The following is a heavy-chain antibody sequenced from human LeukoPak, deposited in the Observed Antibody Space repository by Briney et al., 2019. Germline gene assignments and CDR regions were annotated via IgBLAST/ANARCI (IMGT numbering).Heavy chain of an antibody. CDR3: ARVPMVAAHFDY. CDR1: GGSIKTGAYY. J-gene: IGHJ4*02. Sequence: SETLSLTCAVSGGSIKTGAYYWSWIRQPPGKGLEWIGYIFYSGSTYYSPSLKSRVTISIDTSKNQFSLNLRSVTAADTALYYCARVPMVAAHFDYWGQGSLVTVSS. CDR2: IFYSGST. V-gene: IGHV4-31*11. D-gene: IGHD4/OR15-4a*01.